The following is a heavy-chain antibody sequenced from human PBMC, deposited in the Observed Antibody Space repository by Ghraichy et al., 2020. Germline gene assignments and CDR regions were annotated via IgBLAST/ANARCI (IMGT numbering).Heavy chain of an antibody. D-gene: IGHD3-10*01. CDR3: AREIITMVRGVIIKTDAFDI. J-gene: IGHJ3*02. CDR2: TYYRSKWYN. V-gene: IGHV6-1*01. Sequence: SQTLSLTCAISGDSVSSNSAAWNWIRQSPSRGLEWLGRTYYRSKWYNDYAVSVKSRITINPDTSKNQFSLQLNSVTPEDTAVYYCAREIITMVRGVIIKTDAFDIWGQGTMVTVSS. CDR1: GDSVSSNSAA.